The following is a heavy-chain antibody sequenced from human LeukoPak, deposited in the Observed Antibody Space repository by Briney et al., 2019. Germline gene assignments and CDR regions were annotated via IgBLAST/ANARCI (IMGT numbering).Heavy chain of an antibody. J-gene: IGHJ4*02. D-gene: IGHD5-12*01. Sequence: GGSLRLSCEASGFMFSSYVMSWVRQAPGKGLEWVSLINGSGGTTYYADSVKGRSTISRDNSKNTLYLQMNNLRAEDTAIYYCAKEYSDYDYTNLDYWGQGTLVTVSS. V-gene: IGHV3-23*01. CDR3: AKEYSDYDYTNLDY. CDR2: INGSGGTT. CDR1: GFMFSSYV.